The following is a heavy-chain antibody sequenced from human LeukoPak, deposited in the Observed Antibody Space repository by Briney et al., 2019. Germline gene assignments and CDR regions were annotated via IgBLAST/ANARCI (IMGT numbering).Heavy chain of an antibody. J-gene: IGHJ4*02. CDR2: IKEDGSAR. V-gene: IGHV3-7*03. CDR1: GFSFSNYW. Sequence: PGGSLRLYCAASGFSFSNYWMSWVRQSPEKGLEWVANIKEDGSARYYVDSVKGRFTISRDNPKNSLYLQMGSLRADDTAMYYCARDPRDDHNSLDYWGQGTQVTVSS. CDR3: ARDPRDDHNSLDY. D-gene: IGHD5-24*01.